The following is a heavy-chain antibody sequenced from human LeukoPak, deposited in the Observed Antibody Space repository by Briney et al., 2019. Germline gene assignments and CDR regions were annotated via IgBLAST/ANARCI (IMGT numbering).Heavy chain of an antibody. D-gene: IGHD1-26*01. Sequence: PGGSLRLSCAASGFTFSSYSMNWDRQAPGTGLEWVSSISSSSSYIYYADSVKGRFTISRDNAKNSLYLQMNSLRAEDTAVYYCARGIRSGATLYWGQGTLVTVSS. V-gene: IGHV3-21*01. CDR1: GFTFSSYS. J-gene: IGHJ4*02. CDR3: ARGIRSGATLY. CDR2: ISSSSSYI.